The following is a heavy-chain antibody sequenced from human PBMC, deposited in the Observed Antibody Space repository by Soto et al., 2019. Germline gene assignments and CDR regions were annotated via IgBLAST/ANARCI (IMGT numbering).Heavy chain of an antibody. V-gene: IGHV3-66*04. CDR3: DRRHLYAF. D-gene: IGHD3-16*01. CDR2: IYSGGST. Sequence: GGSLRLSCAASGFTVSSNYMSWVRQAPGKGLEWVSVIYSGGSTYYADSVKGRFTISRDNSKNTLYLQMNSLRAEDTTVYYCDRRHLYAFWGRGSFVTGSS. J-gene: IGHJ4*02. CDR1: GFTVSSNY.